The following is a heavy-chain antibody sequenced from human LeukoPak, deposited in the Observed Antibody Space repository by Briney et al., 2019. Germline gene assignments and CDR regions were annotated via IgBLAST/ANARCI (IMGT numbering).Heavy chain of an antibody. CDR3: ARGRSSSGSMNEY. V-gene: IGHV3-21*01. Sequence: KPGGSLRLSCAASGFTFSSYSMNWVRQAPGKGLEWVSSISSSSSYTYYADSVKGRFTISRDNAKNSLYLQMNSLRAEDTAVYYCARGRSSSGSMNEYWGQGTLVTVSS. D-gene: IGHD3-10*01. J-gene: IGHJ4*02. CDR1: GFTFSSYS. CDR2: ISSSSSYT.